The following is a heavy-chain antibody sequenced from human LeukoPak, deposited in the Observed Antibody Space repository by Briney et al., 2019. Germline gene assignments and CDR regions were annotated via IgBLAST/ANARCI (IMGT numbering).Heavy chain of an antibody. V-gene: IGHV3-66*01. CDR3: ARSGYYYDSSGSSS. Sequence: GGSLRLSCAASGFAVSTNYMSWVRQAPGKGLEWVSSISGVGSTSYADSVKGRFTISRDSARSTLYLLMDSLRAEDTAVYYCARSGYYYDSSGSSSWGQGTLVTVSS. J-gene: IGHJ5*02. D-gene: IGHD3-22*01. CDR1: GFAVSTNY. CDR2: ISGVGST.